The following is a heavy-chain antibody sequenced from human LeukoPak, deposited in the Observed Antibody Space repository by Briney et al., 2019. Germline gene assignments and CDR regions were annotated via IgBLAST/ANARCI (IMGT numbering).Heavy chain of an antibody. CDR1: GFTFSNHA. J-gene: IGHJ5*02. V-gene: IGHV3-23*01. Sequence: GGSLRLSCVASGFTFSNHAMTWVRQAPGKGLEWVSAISADAVDTFYAPSVKGRFTISRDNSKNTLYLQINSLRAEDTAIYYCAKDVWWSVSWGQGTLVTVSS. CDR3: AKDVWWSVS. D-gene: IGHD2-8*02. CDR2: ISADAVDT.